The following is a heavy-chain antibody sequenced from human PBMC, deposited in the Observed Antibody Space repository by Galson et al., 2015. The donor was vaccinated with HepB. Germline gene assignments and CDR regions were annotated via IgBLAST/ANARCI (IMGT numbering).Heavy chain of an antibody. V-gene: IGHV1-2*06. CDR3: ARDLRGVMGYSYHGVTYGMDV. CDR1: GYTFTGYY. D-gene: IGHD5-18*01. CDR2: INPNSGGT. Sequence: SVKVSCKASGYTFTGYYMHWVRQAPGQGLEWMGRINPNSGGTNYAQKFQGRVTMTRDTSISTAYMELSRLRSDDTAVYYCARDLRGVMGYSYHGVTYGMDVWGQGTTVTVSS. J-gene: IGHJ6*02.